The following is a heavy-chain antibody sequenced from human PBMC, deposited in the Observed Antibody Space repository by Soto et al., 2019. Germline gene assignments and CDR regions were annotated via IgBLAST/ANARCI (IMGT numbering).Heavy chain of an antibody. D-gene: IGHD3-22*01. Sequence: SGPTLVNPTQALTLTCTFSGFSLSTSGMRVSWIRQPPGKALEWRARIDWDDDKFYSTSLKTRLTISKDTSKNQVVLTMTNMDPVDTATYYCARSANLHDSRGYYFAHFDHWGQGTLGTAS. J-gene: IGHJ4*02. CDR1: GFSLSTSGMR. V-gene: IGHV2-70*04. CDR3: ARSANLHDSRGYYFAHFDH. CDR2: IDWDDDK.